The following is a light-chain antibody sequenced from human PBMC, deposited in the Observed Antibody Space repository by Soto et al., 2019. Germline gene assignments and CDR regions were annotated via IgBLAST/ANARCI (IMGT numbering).Light chain of an antibody. Sequence: QSALTQPASVSGSPGQSITISCTGTSSDVGSHNPVSWYQQHPGKAPKLMIYEDSKRPSGVSNRFSGTKSGNTASLTISGLQAEDEADYYCCSYAGSSLYVFGTGTKVTVL. J-gene: IGLJ1*01. CDR1: SSDVGSHNP. CDR2: EDS. CDR3: CSYAGSSLYV. V-gene: IGLV2-23*01.